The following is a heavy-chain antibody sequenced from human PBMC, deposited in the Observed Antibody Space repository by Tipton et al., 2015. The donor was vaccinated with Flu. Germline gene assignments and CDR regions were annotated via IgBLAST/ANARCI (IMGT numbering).Heavy chain of an antibody. CDR1: GDSIGSRYF. J-gene: IGHJ6*02. V-gene: IGHV4-38-2*02. CDR3: ARGSGNYHDFYGLNV. D-gene: IGHD1-1*01. Sequence: TLSLTCSVSGDSIGSRYFWAWIRQPPGKGLEWIGNVHLTGSTYFNPSLRSRVTISVDRSKNQFSLRLTSVTAADTAVYYCARGSGNYHDFYGLNVWGQGTKVTVSS. CDR2: VHLTGST.